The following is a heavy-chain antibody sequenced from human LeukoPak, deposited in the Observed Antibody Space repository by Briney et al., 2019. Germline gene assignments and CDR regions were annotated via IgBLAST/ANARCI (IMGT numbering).Heavy chain of an antibody. CDR2: IYYTGRT. CDR3: ARPLVGAISGPFDY. D-gene: IGHD1-26*01. J-gene: IGHJ4*02. Sequence: PSDTLSLTCTLSGDPMSSRGDYCGSIRQSPGKGPEWIGSIYYTGRTSCNPYLDNRVAISVDTSKNHFSLRLSSVTAADAAVYYCARPLVGAISGPFDYWGQGILVTVSS. V-gene: IGHV4-39*02. CDR1: GDPMSSRGDY.